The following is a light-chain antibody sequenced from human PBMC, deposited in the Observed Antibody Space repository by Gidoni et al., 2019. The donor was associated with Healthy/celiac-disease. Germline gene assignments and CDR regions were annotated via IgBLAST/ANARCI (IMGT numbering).Light chain of an antibody. CDR3: QQYGSSPRFT. Sequence: EIVLTQSPGTLSLSPGERATLSCRASQSVSSSYLAWYQQKPGQAPRLLIYGASSRATGIPDRFRGSGSGTDFTLTISRLEPEDFAVYYCQQYGSSPRFTFXPXTKVDIK. V-gene: IGKV3-20*01. CDR2: GAS. CDR1: QSVSSSY. J-gene: IGKJ3*01.